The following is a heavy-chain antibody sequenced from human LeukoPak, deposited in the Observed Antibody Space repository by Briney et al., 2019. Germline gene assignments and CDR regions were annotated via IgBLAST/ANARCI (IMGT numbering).Heavy chain of an antibody. CDR2: IYSNGST. Sequence: GGSLRLSCAASGFTFSSNYMSWVRQAPGKGLRWVSVIYSNGSTYSADSVKGRFTISRDNSKNTLYLQMNSLRAEDTAVYYCARAPGLLGAFDIWGQGTKVTVSA. V-gene: IGHV3-53*01. D-gene: IGHD2-15*01. CDR1: GFTFSSNY. J-gene: IGHJ3*02. CDR3: ARAPGLLGAFDI.